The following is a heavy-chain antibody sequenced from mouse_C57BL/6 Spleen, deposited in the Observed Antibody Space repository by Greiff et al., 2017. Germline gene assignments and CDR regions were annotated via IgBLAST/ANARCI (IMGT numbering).Heavy chain of an antibody. J-gene: IGHJ1*03. V-gene: IGHV1-62-2*01. CDR2: FYPGSGSI. CDR3: ARHEDWGTTPWYFDV. CDR1: GYTFTEYT. Sequence: VQLVESGAELVKPGASVKLSCKASGYTFTEYTMHWVKQRSGQGLEWIGWFYPGSGSIKYNEKFKDKATLTADKSSSTVYMELSRWTSEDSAVYFCARHEDWGTTPWYFDVWGTGTTVTVSS. D-gene: IGHD1-1*01.